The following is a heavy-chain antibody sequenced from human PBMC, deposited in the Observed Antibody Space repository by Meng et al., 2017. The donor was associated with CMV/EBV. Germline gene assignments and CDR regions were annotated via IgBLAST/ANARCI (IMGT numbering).Heavy chain of an antibody. CDR3: ARDDSSGYEGFDP. J-gene: IGHJ5*02. Sequence: ASVKVSCKASGYTFTGYYMHWVRQAPRQGLEWMGWINPNSGGTNYAQKFQGRVTMTRDTSISTAYMELSRLRSDDTAVYYCARDDSSGYEGFDPWGQGTLVTVSS. V-gene: IGHV1-2*02. CDR2: INPNSGGT. D-gene: IGHD3-22*01. CDR1: GYTFTGYY.